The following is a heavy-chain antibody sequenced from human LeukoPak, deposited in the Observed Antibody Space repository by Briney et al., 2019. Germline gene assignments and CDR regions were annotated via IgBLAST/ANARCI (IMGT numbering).Heavy chain of an antibody. Sequence: GGSLRLSCAASGFTFSNAWMRWVRQAPGKGLEWVGRIKSKSEGGTTDYAEPVKGRFTISRDDSQNTLYLQMNSLISEDTAVYYCVTDTPTGLSGWFGYFQHWGQGTLVTVSS. V-gene: IGHV3-15*01. J-gene: IGHJ1*01. CDR3: VTDTPTGLSGWFGYFQH. CDR2: IKSKSEGGTT. CDR1: GFTFSNAW. D-gene: IGHD6-19*01.